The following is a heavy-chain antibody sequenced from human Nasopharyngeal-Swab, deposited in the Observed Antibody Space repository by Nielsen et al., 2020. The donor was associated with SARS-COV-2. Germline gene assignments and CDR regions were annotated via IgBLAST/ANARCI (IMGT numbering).Heavy chain of an antibody. J-gene: IGHJ6*02. CDR3: SRKPYSYGPQYYYYYGMDV. D-gene: IGHD5-18*01. V-gene: IGHV3-30*03. CDR1: GFTFSSYG. Sequence: GESLKISCAASGFTFSSYGMHWVRQAPGKGLEWVAVISCDGSNKYYADSVKGRFTISRDNSKNTLYLQMKSLRAEDTDVYYCSRKPYSYGPQYYYYYGMDVWCQGTTVTVSS. CDR2: ISCDGSNK.